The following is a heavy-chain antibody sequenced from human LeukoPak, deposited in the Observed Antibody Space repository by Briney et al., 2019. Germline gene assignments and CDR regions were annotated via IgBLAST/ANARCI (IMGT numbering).Heavy chain of an antibody. J-gene: IGHJ4*02. D-gene: IGHD2-15*01. CDR3: ARDERSSCRGDSCYYFDY. CDR2: ISGYNGNT. Sequence: ASVKVSCKASGYTFTSYGISWVRQAPGQGLEWMAWISGYNGNTNCAQKFQGRVTMTTDTSTSTAYMEVRSLRSDDTAGYYCARDERSSCRGDSCYYFDYWGQGTLVTVSP. V-gene: IGHV1-18*01. CDR1: GYTFTSYG.